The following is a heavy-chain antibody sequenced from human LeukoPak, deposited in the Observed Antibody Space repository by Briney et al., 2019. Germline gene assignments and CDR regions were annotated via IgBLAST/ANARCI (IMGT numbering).Heavy chain of an antibody. D-gene: IGHD5-24*01. CDR2: ISSSSSYI. V-gene: IGHV3-21*01. CDR3: ARGGGYNYYFDY. CDR1: GFTFSSYS. Sequence: PGGSLSLSCAASGFTFSSYSMNWVRQVPGKGLEWVSSISSSSSYIYYADSVKGRFTISRDNAKNSLYLQMNSLRAEDTAVYYCARGGGYNYYFDYWGQGTLVTVSS. J-gene: IGHJ4*02.